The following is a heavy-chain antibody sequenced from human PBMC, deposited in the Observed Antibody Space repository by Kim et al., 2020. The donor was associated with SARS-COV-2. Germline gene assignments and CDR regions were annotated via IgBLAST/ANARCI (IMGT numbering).Heavy chain of an antibody. J-gene: IGHJ4*02. CDR2: INYSGNT. Sequence: SETLSLTCTVSGDSISRSSNYWGWIRQPPGKGLEWIGSINYSGNTYYNPSLKSRVTISVDTSKNQFSLKMRSVTAADTAVYYCPRLVSENSAVEYWGQGT. CDR3: PRLVSENSAVEY. CDR1: GDSISRSSNY. V-gene: IGHV4-39*01.